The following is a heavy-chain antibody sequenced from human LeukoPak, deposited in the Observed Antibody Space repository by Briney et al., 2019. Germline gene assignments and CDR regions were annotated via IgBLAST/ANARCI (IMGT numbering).Heavy chain of an antibody. D-gene: IGHD3-10*01. J-gene: IGHJ6*04. CDR1: GYSISSGYY. CDR3: ARASGSYGSGSYYYYGMDV. CDR2: IFHSEST. V-gene: IGHV4-38-2*01. Sequence: SETLSLTCAVSGYSISSGYYWGWIRQPPGKGLEWIGSIFHSESTYYNPSLKSRVNMSVDTSKNQISLKLSSVTAADTAVYYCARASGSYGSGSYYYYGMDVWGKGTTVTVSS.